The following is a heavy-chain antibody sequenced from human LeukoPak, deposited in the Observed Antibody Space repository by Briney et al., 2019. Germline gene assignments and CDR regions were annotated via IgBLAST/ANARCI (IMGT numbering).Heavy chain of an antibody. J-gene: IGHJ4*02. V-gene: IGHV1-2*02. CDR3: ARDTHTSFDY. Sequence: GASVKVSCKASGYTFTGYFMYWVRQAPGQGLEWMGWINPNSGGTHHAQKFQGRVTMTRDTSISTAYMELSRLRSDDTAVYFCARDTHTSFDYWGQGTLVTVSS. CDR2: INPNSGGT. CDR1: GYTFTGYF. D-gene: IGHD3-16*01.